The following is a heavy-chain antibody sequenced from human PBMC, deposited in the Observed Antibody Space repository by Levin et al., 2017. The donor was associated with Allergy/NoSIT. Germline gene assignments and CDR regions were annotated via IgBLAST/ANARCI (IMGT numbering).Heavy chain of an antibody. D-gene: IGHD2-8*01. V-gene: IGHV4-34*01. Sequence: GSLRLSCAVYGGSFSGYYWSWIRQPPGKGLEWIGEINHSGSTNYNPSLKSRVTISVDTSKNQFSLKLSSVTAADTAVYYCAREGGVLYGLDPWGQGTLVTVSS. J-gene: IGHJ5*02. CDR3: AREGGVLYGLDP. CDR2: INHSGST. CDR1: GGSFSGYY.